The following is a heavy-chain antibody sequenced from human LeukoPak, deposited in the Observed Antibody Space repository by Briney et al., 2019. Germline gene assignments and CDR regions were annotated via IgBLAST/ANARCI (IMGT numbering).Heavy chain of an antibody. Sequence: SETLSLTCAVYGGSFSGCYWSWIRQPPGKGLEWIGEINHSGSTNYNPSLKSRVTISVDTSENQFSLKLSSVTAADTAVYYCAGELPDYYFDYWGQGTLVTVSS. V-gene: IGHV4-34*01. CDR1: GGSFSGCY. J-gene: IGHJ4*02. CDR3: AGELPDYYFDY. CDR2: INHSGST. D-gene: IGHD1-26*01.